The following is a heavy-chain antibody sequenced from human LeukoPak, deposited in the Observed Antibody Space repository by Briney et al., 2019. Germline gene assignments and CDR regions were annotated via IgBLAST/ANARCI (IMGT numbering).Heavy chain of an antibody. D-gene: IGHD2-15*01. Sequence: DSLKVSCTASGYTFTSYDINWIRQATGQGLEWMGWMNPNSGNTGYAQKFQGRVTMTRNTYISTAYMELSSLRSEDTAVYYCARISSIVAATRHVVRGLDYWGQGTLVTVSS. CDR2: MNPNSGNT. CDR1: GYTFTSYD. V-gene: IGHV1-8*01. J-gene: IGHJ4*02. CDR3: ARISSIVAATRHVVRGLDY.